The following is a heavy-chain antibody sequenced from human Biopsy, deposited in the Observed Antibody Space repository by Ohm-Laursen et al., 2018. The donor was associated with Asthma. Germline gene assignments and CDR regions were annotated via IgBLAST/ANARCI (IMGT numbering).Heavy chain of an antibody. V-gene: IGHV4-31*03. J-gene: IGHJ5*02. Sequence: PSETLSLTCTVSGGSINIGDYYWSWIRQHPVKGLEWTGHIYYSGSTYYNPSLKSRVSISLDTSKNQFSLSLASVTAADTAVYYCARTTYGHDGFDPWGQGTLVTVSS. CDR2: IYYSGST. CDR1: GGSINIGDYY. CDR3: ARTTYGHDGFDP. D-gene: IGHD4-17*01.